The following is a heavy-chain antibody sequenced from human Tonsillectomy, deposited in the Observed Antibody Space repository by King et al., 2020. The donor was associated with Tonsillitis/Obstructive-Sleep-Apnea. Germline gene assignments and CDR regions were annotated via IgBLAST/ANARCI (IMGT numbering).Heavy chain of an antibody. CDR2: IRGTSRT. Sequence: VQLVESGGGLVQPGGSLRLSCAASGFTFSSYTIAWVRPAPGKGLEWVSGIRGTSRTYYADSVKGRFTISRDNSKNTLFLQMNSLTAEDTAVYYCAKTDGGDYFYMDVWGKGTTVTVSS. CDR1: GFTFSSYT. J-gene: IGHJ6*03. CDR3: AKTDGGDYFYMDV. V-gene: IGHV3-23*04. D-gene: IGHD3-16*01.